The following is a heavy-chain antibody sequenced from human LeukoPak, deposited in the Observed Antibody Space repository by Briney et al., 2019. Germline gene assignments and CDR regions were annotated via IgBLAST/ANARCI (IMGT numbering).Heavy chain of an antibody. CDR3: TRGRGT. Sequence: SETLSPTCAVYGESLSVYYWNWFRQSPRKGLEWIAEINPSGSTTYNPSLKSRLTISVDTSQNQFSLKVRSVTAADTAVYYCTRGRGTWGQGTLVTVSS. CDR1: GESLSVYY. CDR2: INPSGST. J-gene: IGHJ5*02. V-gene: IGHV4-34*01. D-gene: IGHD3-10*01.